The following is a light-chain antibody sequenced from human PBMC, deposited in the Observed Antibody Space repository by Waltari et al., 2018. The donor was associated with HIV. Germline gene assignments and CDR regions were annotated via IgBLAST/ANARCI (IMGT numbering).Light chain of an antibody. J-gene: IGLJ1*01. CDR1: NSNIGNNS. Sequence: QSVLTQPPSVSEAPRQRVTISCSGSNSNIGNNSVIWFQQLPGKTPNLLISYDSLVPSGVSDRFSATKSGTSASLAISGLQSEDAADYYCAAWDDTLNGFVFGTGTRVTVL. CDR2: YDS. CDR3: AAWDDTLNGFV. V-gene: IGLV1-36*01.